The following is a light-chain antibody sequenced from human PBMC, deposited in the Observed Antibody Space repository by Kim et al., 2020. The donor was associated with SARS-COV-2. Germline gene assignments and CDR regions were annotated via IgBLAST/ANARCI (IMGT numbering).Light chain of an antibody. CDR1: NSNIGNNS. CDR2: TTD. Sequence: GQMVTFSCPGTNSNIGNNSVYWYQHSPGTGPNLIIYTTDRRPSGVPDRFSGSKSAASASQAISGLRSEDEADYYCATWDDSLDGWVFGGGTQLTVL. J-gene: IGLJ3*02. CDR3: ATWDDSLDGWV. V-gene: IGLV1-47*01.